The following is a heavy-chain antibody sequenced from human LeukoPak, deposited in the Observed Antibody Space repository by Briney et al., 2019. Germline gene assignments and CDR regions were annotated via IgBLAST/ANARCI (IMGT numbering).Heavy chain of an antibody. D-gene: IGHD2-2*01. CDR2: VHDSAGT. CDR1: GGSINKYY. CDR3: VRSPDCSSTSCYGYYFDY. V-gene: IGHV4-59*12. Sequence: SETLSLTCTVSGGSINKYYWSWIRQSPGKGLEWLGYVHDSAGTIYNPSLKSRVTISVGTSKTQFSLKLSSVTAADAAVYYCVRSPDCSSTSCYGYYFDYWGQGTLVTVSS. J-gene: IGHJ4*02.